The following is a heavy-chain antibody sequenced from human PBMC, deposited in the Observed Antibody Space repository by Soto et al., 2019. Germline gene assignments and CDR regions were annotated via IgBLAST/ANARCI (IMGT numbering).Heavy chain of an antibody. D-gene: IGHD3-10*01. V-gene: IGHV5-51*01. CDR1: GYSFTNYW. Sequence: GESLKISCKGSGYSFTNYWIGWVRQMPGKGLEWVAIIYPGDSNTIYSPSFQGQVTISPDKSISSAYLQCSSLKASATAMYYCATLYYYGSVSYYSPHFFDYWGQGTLVTVS. CDR2: IYPGDSNT. CDR3: ATLYYYGSVSYYSPHFFDY. J-gene: IGHJ4*02.